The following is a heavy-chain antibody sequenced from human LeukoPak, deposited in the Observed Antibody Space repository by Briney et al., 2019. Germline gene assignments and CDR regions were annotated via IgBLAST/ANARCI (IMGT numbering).Heavy chain of an antibody. CDR2: IYYSGNP. CDR3: ASQLDDYYDSTGYYTGFIDY. Sequence: SETLSLTCTVSGDSISSNSYYWGWIRRPPGKGLEWVGSIYYSGNPFYNPSLKSRVTISVDPSKNQFSLSLDSVTAADTAVYYCASQLDDYYDSTGYYTGFIDYWGPGTLVTVSS. D-gene: IGHD3-22*01. J-gene: IGHJ4*02. V-gene: IGHV4-39*01. CDR1: GDSISSNSYY.